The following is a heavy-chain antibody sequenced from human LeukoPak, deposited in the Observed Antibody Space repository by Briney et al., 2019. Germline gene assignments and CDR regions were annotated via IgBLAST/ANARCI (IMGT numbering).Heavy chain of an antibody. CDR2: INPNSGGT. D-gene: IGHD1-26*01. V-gene: IGHV1-2*06. Sequence: ASVKVSCEASGYTFTVYYMHWVRQAPGQGLECMGRINPNSGGTNYAQKFQGRVTMTRDTSISTAYMELSRLRSDDTAVYYCAKAAGATIPLDYWGQGTLVTVSS. J-gene: IGHJ4*02. CDR3: AKAAGATIPLDY. CDR1: GYTFTVYY.